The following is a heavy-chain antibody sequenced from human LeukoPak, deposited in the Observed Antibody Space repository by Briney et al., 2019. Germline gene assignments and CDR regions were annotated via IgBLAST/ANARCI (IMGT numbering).Heavy chain of an antibody. J-gene: IGHJ5*02. CDR1: GYTFTSYD. CDR3: ARDSADWVEWLFFDP. Sequence: ASVKVSCKASGYTFTSYDINWVRQATGQGLEWMGWMNPNSGNTGYAQKFQGRVTITRNTSISTAYMELSSLRSEDTAVYYCARDSADWVEWLFFDPWGQGTLVTVSS. D-gene: IGHD3-3*01. CDR2: MNPNSGNT. V-gene: IGHV1-8*03.